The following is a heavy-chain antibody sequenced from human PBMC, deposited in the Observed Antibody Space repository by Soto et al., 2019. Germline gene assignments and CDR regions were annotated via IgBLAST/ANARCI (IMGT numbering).Heavy chain of an antibody. Sequence: SETRSLTCAVYGGSFSGYYWSWIRQPPGKGLEWIGEINHSGSTNYNPSLKSRVTISVDTSKNQFSLKMSSVTAADTAVYYCARGRALLLWFGEYNWFDPWGQGTLVTVSS. V-gene: IGHV4-34*01. J-gene: IGHJ5*02. D-gene: IGHD3-10*01. CDR3: ARGRALLLWFGEYNWFDP. CDR1: GGSFSGYY. CDR2: INHSGST.